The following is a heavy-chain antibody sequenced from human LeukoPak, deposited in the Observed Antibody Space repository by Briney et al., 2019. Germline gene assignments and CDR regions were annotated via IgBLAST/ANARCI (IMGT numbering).Heavy chain of an antibody. CDR1: GFTFRSYS. J-gene: IGHJ3*02. Sequence: GGSLRLSCAASGFTFRSYSMNWVRQAPGKGLEWVSSISSSSTYIYYADSVKGRFTISRDNAKNSLYLQMNSLRAEDTAVYYCAAQRGSVYYAFDIWGQGTMVTVSS. D-gene: IGHD3-10*01. CDR3: AAQRGSVYYAFDI. CDR2: ISSSSTYI. V-gene: IGHV3-21*01.